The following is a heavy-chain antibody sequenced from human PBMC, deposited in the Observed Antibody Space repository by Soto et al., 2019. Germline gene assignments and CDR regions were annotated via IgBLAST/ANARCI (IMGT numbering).Heavy chain of an antibody. CDR2: IYYSGST. Sequence: QLQLQESGPGLVKLSETLSLTCTVSGGSISSSSYYWGWIRQPPGKGLEWIGSIYYSGSTYYNPSLKSRVTISVDTSKIRFSLKLSSVTAADTAVYYCASFGITGTTFDYWGQGTLVTVSS. J-gene: IGHJ4*02. CDR3: ASFGITGTTFDY. D-gene: IGHD1-7*01. CDR1: GGSISSSSYY. V-gene: IGHV4-39*01.